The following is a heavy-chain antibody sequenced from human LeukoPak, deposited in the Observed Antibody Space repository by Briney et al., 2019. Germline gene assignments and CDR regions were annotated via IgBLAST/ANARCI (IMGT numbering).Heavy chain of an antibody. CDR1: GFTFSSYG. J-gene: IGHJ6*02. CDR3: AKDLGGDYVTMDV. CDR2: ISYDGSNK. Sequence: GGSLRLTCAVSGFTFSSYGMHWVRQAPGKGLEWVAVISYDGSNKYYADSVKGRFTISRDNSKNTLYLQMNSLRAEDTAGYYCAKDLGGDYVTMDVWGQGTTVTVSS. D-gene: IGHD4-17*01. V-gene: IGHV3-30*18.